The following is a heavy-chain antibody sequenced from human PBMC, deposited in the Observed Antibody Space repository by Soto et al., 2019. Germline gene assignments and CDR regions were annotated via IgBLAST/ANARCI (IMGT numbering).Heavy chain of an antibody. CDR3: ARESRGDRTDRNEFDY. CDR2: ISSSSSYI. J-gene: IGHJ4*02. D-gene: IGHD2-21*02. CDR1: GFTFSSYS. Sequence: GGSLRLSCAASGFTFSSYSMNWVRQAPGKGLEWVSSISSSSSYIYYADSVKGRFTISRDNAKNSLYLQMNSLRAEDTAVYYCARESRGDRTDRNEFDYWGQGTLVTVSS. V-gene: IGHV3-21*01.